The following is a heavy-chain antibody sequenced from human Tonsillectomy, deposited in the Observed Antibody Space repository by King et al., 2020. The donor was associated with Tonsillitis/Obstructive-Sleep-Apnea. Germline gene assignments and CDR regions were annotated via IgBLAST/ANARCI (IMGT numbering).Heavy chain of an antibody. J-gene: IGHJ4*02. Sequence: QLVQSGAEVKKPGSSVKVSCKASGGTFSNYAISWGRQAPGQGLEWMGGITPIFGIANYAQKFQGRVTITADKSTSTAYMELSSLRSEDTAVYYCARDRSDYDRGGYYCNYFDYWGQGTLVTVSS. CDR2: ITPIFGIA. CDR1: GGTFSNYA. D-gene: IGHD3-22*01. V-gene: IGHV1-69*17. CDR3: ARDRSDYDRGGYYCNYFDY.